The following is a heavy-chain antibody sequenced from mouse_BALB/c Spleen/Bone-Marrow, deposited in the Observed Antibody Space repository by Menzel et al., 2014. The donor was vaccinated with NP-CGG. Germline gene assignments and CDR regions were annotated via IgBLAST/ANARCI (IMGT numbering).Heavy chain of an antibody. V-gene: IGHV5-15*02. CDR3: ARDYYGSSYWYCDV. CDR2: ISNLAYSI. D-gene: IGHD1-1*01. CDR1: GFTFSDYG. Sequence: EVMLVESGGGLVQPGGSRKLSCAASGFTFSDYGMAWVRQAPGKGPEWVAFISNLAYSIYYADTVTGRFIISRDNAKNTLNLEMRSLRSEDTAMYYCARDYYGSSYWYCDVWGAGTTVTVSS. J-gene: IGHJ1*01.